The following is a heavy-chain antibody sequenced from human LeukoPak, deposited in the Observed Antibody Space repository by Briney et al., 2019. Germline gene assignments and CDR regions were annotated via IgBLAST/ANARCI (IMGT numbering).Heavy chain of an antibody. CDR3: ATALGATNAFDI. J-gene: IGHJ3*02. Sequence: PGGSLRLSCAASGFTFSSYSMKWVRQAPGKGVEGVSSISSSSSYIYYADSVKGRFTISREKAKNSLYLQMNSLRAEDTAVYYCATALGATNAFDIWGQGTMVTVSS. CDR2: ISSSSSYI. V-gene: IGHV3-21*01. CDR1: GFTFSSYS. D-gene: IGHD1-26*01.